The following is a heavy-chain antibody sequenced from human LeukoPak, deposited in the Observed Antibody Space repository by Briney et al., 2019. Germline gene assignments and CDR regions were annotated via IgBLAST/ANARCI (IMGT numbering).Heavy chain of an antibody. D-gene: IGHD4-11*01. Sequence: PGGSLRLSCAASGFTFDDYGMNWVRQAPGKGLEWVSGINWNGGSTGYADSVKGRFTISRDNAKNSLYLQMNSLRAEDTAVYYCARDLATVTTAAFDIWGQGTMVTVSS. CDR2: INWNGGST. J-gene: IGHJ3*02. V-gene: IGHV3-20*04. CDR1: GFTFDDYG. CDR3: ARDLATVTTAAFDI.